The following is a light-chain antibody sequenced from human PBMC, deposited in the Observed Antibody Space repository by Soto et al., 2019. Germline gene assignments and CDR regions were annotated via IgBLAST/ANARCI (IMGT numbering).Light chain of an antibody. Sequence: EIVMTQSPATLSVSPGERATLSCRASQSVSSNLAWYQQKPGQAPRLLIYGASTRATGIPARFSGSGSGTECTLTISSLQSEDFAVYYCQQCNNWPWTFGQGTKVEIK. J-gene: IGKJ1*01. CDR2: GAS. CDR3: QQCNNWPWT. CDR1: QSVSSN. V-gene: IGKV3-15*01.